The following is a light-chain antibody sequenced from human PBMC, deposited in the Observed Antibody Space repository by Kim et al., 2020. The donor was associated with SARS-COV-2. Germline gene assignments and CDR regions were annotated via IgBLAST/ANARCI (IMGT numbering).Light chain of an antibody. Sequence: GQALTISCTGTISDVCGYNYVAWYQHHPGKAPKLMIYEVTKRPSGVPDRFSGSKSGNTASLTVSGLQAEDEADYYCGSYVGNNNFVFGTGTKVTVL. CDR3: GSYVGNNNFV. V-gene: IGLV2-8*01. J-gene: IGLJ1*01. CDR1: ISDVCGYNY. CDR2: EVT.